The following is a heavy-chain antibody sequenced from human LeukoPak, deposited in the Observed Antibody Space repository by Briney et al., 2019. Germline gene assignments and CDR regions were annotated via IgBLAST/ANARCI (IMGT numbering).Heavy chain of an antibody. CDR2: VYWNDDK. CDR1: GFSLSTSGVG. J-gene: IGHJ4*02. Sequence: SGPTLVKRTQTLTLTRTFSGFSLSTSGVGVGWIRQPPGQALEWLPLVYWNDDKRYSPSLKSRLTITKDTSKNQVVLTMTNMDPVDTATYYCAHTVAIAPHFDYWGQGTLVTVSS. D-gene: IGHD2-21*01. CDR3: AHTVAIAPHFDY. V-gene: IGHV2-5*01.